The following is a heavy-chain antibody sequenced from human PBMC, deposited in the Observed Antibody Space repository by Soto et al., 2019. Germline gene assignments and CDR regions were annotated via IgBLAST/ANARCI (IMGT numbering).Heavy chain of an antibody. Sequence: PSETLSLTCAVYGGSFSGYYWSWIRQPPGKGLGWIGEINHSGSTNYNPSLKSRVTISVDTSKNQFPLKLSSVTAADTAVYYCARCPPGRYDFWSGYPEEKYYYYYYMDVWGKGTTVTVSS. V-gene: IGHV4-34*01. J-gene: IGHJ6*03. CDR2: INHSGST. CDR1: GGSFSGYY. D-gene: IGHD3-3*01. CDR3: ARCPPGRYDFWSGYPEEKYYYYYYMDV.